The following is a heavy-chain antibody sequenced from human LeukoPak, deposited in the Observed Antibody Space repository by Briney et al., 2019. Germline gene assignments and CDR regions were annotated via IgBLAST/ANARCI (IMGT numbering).Heavy chain of an antibody. CDR1: GGSLSGYY. CDR3: ARGDYGGNSAD. Sequence: SETLSLTCAVYGGSLSGYYWNWIRQPPGKGLEWIGYIYYSGSTNYNPSLKSRVTISVDTSKNQFSLKLSSVTAADTAVYYCARGDYGGNSADWGQGTLVTVSS. CDR2: IYYSGST. D-gene: IGHD4-23*01. V-gene: IGHV4-59*01. J-gene: IGHJ4*02.